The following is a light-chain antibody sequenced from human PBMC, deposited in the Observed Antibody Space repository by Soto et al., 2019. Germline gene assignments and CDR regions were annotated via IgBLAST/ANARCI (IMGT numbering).Light chain of an antibody. CDR3: TSYTTSSTVIL. CDR1: PSDVGGYDF. Sequence: QSALTQPASVSGSPGQSITISCTGTPSDVGGYDFVSWYQQHPGKAPKLLVYEVFNRPSGVSNRFSGSKSANTASLTISGLQAEDEADYYCTSYTTSSTVILFGGGTKVTVL. V-gene: IGLV2-14*01. J-gene: IGLJ2*01. CDR2: EVF.